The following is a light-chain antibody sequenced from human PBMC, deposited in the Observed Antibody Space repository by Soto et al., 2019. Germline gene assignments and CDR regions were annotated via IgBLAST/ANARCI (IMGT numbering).Light chain of an antibody. CDR2: DAS. V-gene: IGKV1-39*01. CDR1: QGISSA. CDR3: HQSYSTPHT. J-gene: IGKJ1*01. Sequence: IQLTQSPSSLSASVGDRVTITCRASQGISSALAWYQQKPGKAPQLLISDASSLQSGVPSRFSGSGSGTDFTLTISSLQPEDFATYYCHQSYSTPHTFGQGTKVDIK.